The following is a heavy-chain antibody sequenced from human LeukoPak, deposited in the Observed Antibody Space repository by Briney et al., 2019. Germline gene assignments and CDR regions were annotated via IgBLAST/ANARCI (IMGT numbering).Heavy chain of an antibody. CDR2: IIGSGSST. Sequence: GGSLSLSCAASGFTFSNYAMSWVRQAPGKGLEWVSAIIGSGSSTYYADSVKGRFTISRDNSRNTVYLQMNSLRADDTAVYFCAKWLSAVSTLFQHWGQGTLVTVSS. D-gene: IGHD5/OR15-5a*01. J-gene: IGHJ1*01. CDR3: AKWLSAVSTLFQH. CDR1: GFTFSNYA. V-gene: IGHV3-23*01.